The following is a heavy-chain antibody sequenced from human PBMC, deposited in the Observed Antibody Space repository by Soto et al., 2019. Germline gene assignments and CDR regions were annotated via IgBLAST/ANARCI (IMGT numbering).Heavy chain of an antibody. D-gene: IGHD3-10*01. V-gene: IGHV1-18*01. Sequence: QVQLVQSGGEVKKPGASVKVSCKASGYTFTNYGISWVRQAPGQGLEWMGWINVYNGNTKYAQKVKGRGTMTTDKATSTAYMELRSLRSDDTAVYYCARGVGSGSYYNQYNWFDPWGQGTLVTVSS. CDR3: ARGVGSGSYYNQYNWFDP. CDR1: GYTFTNYG. J-gene: IGHJ5*02. CDR2: INVYNGNT.